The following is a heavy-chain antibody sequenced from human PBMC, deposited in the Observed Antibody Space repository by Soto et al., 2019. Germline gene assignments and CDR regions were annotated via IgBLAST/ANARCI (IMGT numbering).Heavy chain of an antibody. CDR3: AKGGGIDY. CDR1: GFTFSSYT. V-gene: IGHV3-23*01. Sequence: EVQLLESGGGLVEPGGSRRLSCAASGFTFSSYTMSWVRQAPGKGLEWVSTISGSGSSTYSADSVKGRFTISRDNSKNTLYLQMNSLRVEDTAVYYCAKGGGIDYWGQGTLVTVSS. D-gene: IGHD3-16*01. J-gene: IGHJ4*02. CDR2: ISGSGSST.